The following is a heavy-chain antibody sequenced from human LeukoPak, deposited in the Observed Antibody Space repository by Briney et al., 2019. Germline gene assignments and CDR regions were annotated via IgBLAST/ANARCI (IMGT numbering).Heavy chain of an antibody. CDR3: ARVTGYVIEDYFDY. CDR1: GGSISSSNW. D-gene: IGHD3-22*01. CDR2: IYHSGST. V-gene: IGHV4-4*02. Sequence: SETLSLTCAVSGGSISSSNWWSWVRQPPGKGLEWIGEIYHSGSTNYNPSLKSRVTISVDKSKNQFSLKLSSVTAADTAVYYCARVTGYVIEDYFDYWGQGTLVTVSS. J-gene: IGHJ4*02.